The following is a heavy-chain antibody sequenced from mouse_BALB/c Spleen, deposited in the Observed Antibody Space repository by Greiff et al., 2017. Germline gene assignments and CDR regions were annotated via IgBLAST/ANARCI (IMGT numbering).Heavy chain of an antibody. D-gene: IGHD2-4*01. CDR3: ARERSTMIRGFAY. Sequence: EVKLMESGGGLVQPGGSLRLSCATSGFTFTDYYMSWVRQPPGKALEWLGFIRNKANGYTTEYSASVKGRFTISRDNSQSILYLQMNTLRAEDSATYYCARERSTMIRGFAYWGQGTLVTVSA. CDR1: GFTFTDYY. CDR2: IRNKANGYTT. J-gene: IGHJ3*01. V-gene: IGHV7-3*02.